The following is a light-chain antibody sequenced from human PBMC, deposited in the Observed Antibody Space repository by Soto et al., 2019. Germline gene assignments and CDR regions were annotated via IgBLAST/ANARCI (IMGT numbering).Light chain of an antibody. CDR1: QSIINS. Sequence: DIQMTQSPSSLSASVGDRVTITCRASQSIINSLHWYQQKPSKAPNLLISAASSLQSGVPSRFSGGGAATDVTLTIISRLQEDFFTDYCQQSYSTPLTFGGGTKVDIK. CDR2: AAS. V-gene: IGKV1-39*01. CDR3: QQSYSTPLT. J-gene: IGKJ4*01.